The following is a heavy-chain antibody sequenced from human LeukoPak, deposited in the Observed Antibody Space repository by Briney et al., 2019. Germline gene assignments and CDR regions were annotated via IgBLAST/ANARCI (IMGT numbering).Heavy chain of an antibody. CDR3: ARGQWLL. CDR2: ISYDGSNK. V-gene: IGHV3-30-3*01. J-gene: IGHJ4*02. D-gene: IGHD5-12*01. CDR1: GFTFSSYA. Sequence: GGPLRLSCAASGFTFSSYAMHWVRQAPGKGLEWVAVISYDGSNKYYADSVKGRFTISRDNSKNTLYLQMNSLRAEDTAVYYCARGQWLLWGQGTLVTVSS.